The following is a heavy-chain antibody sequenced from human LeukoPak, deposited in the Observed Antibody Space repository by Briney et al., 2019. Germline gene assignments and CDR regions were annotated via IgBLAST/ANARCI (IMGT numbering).Heavy chain of an antibody. V-gene: IGHV3-7*03. J-gene: IGHJ4*02. Sequence: GGSLRLSCAASGFTFSIYWMSWVRQAPGKGLEWVANIKQDGSERYYVDSVKGRFTLSRDNSKNTLYLQMNSLRAEDTAVYYCAKEEVAQIHNWGQGTLVTVSS. CDR1: GFTFSIYW. CDR2: IKQDGSER. CDR3: AKEEVAQIHN.